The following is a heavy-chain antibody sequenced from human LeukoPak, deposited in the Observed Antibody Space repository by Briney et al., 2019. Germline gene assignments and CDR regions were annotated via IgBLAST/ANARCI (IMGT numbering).Heavy chain of an antibody. D-gene: IGHD3-9*01. Sequence: SQTLSLTCTVSGGSISSGGYYWSWIRQHPGKGLEWIGYIYYSGSTYYNPSLKSRVTISVDTSKNQFSLKLSSVTAADTAVYYCARADYDILTGSNWFDPWGQGTLVTVSS. J-gene: IGHJ5*02. CDR1: GGSISSGGYY. CDR2: IYYSGST. CDR3: ARADYDILTGSNWFDP. V-gene: IGHV4-31*03.